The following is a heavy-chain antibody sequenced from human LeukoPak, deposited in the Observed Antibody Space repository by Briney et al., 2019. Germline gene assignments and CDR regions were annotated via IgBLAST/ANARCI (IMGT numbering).Heavy chain of an antibody. CDR3: ARGPPIAAAGPSNFDH. CDR2: ISSSSSYI. J-gene: IGHJ4*02. D-gene: IGHD6-13*01. CDR1: GFTFSSYS. Sequence: GGSLRLSCAASGFTFSSYSMNWVRQAPGKGLEWVSSISSSSSYIYYADSVKGRFTISRDNAKNSLYLQMNSLRAEDTAVYYCARGPPIAAAGPSNFDHWGQGTLVTVSS. V-gene: IGHV3-21*01.